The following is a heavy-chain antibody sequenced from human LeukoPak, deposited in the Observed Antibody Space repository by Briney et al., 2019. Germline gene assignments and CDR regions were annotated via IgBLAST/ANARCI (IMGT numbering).Heavy chain of an antibody. CDR3: ARSGWSLANWFDP. D-gene: IGHD6-19*01. CDR2: INSEGNRT. V-gene: IGHV3-74*01. Sequence: PGGSLRLSCAASGFTFSSYWMHWVPQAPGKGQVWVSRINSEGNRTTYADSVKGRFTISRDNAKNPLYLQMNSLRAEDTAVYYCARSGWSLANWFDPWGQGTLVTVSS. J-gene: IGHJ5*02. CDR1: GFTFSSYW.